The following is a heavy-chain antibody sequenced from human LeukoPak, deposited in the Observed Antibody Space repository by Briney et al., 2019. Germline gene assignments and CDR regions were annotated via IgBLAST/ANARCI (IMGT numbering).Heavy chain of an antibody. CDR1: GYSISSDYY. J-gene: IGHJ4*02. Sequence: SVTLSLTCAVSGYSISSDYYSRDSYWGWIGQLPGMGPEWSASLYHRGSPYYNPSPKSRVIRTVYTSKNQFSLKLTSVTAADPAVYYCASYNSDYRFDYWGQGTLVTVSS. CDR2: LYHRGSP. V-gene: IGHV4-38-2*01. CDR3: ASYNSDYRFDY. D-gene: IGHD3-22*01.